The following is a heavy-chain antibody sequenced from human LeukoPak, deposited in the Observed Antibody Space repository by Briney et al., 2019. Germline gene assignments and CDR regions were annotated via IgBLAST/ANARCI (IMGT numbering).Heavy chain of an antibody. CDR3: ARQWGRLGFDY. J-gene: IGHJ4*02. V-gene: IGHV4-34*01. CDR2: INHSGST. Sequence: SETLSLTCAVYGGSFSGYYWSWIRQPPGKGLEWIGEINHSGSTNYNPSLKSRVTISVDRSKNQFSLKLSSVTAADTAVYYCARQWGRLGFDYWGQGTLVTVSS. D-gene: IGHD2-8*01. CDR1: GGSFSGYY.